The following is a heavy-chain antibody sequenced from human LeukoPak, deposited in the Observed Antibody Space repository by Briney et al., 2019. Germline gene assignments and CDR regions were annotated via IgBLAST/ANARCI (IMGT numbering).Heavy chain of an antibody. CDR2: IYYSGST. Sequence: PSQTLSLTCTVSGGSISSSSYYWGWIRQPPGKGLEWIGSIYYSGSTYYNPSLKSRVTISVDTSKNQFSLKLSSVTAADTAVYYCATLGFSSGYYYYFDHWGQGTLVTVSS. J-gene: IGHJ4*02. CDR1: GGSISSSSYY. CDR3: ATLGFSSGYYYYFDH. D-gene: IGHD3-22*01. V-gene: IGHV4-39*07.